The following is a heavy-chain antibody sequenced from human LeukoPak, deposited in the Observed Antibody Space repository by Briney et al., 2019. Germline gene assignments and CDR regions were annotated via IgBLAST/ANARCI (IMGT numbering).Heavy chain of an antibody. J-gene: IGHJ4*02. Sequence: SQTLSLTCAISGDSVSSNGAAWNWIRQSPSRGLEWLGRTYYRSRWYNDYAESVNSRITIKPDTSKNQFSLQLRSVTPEDTAVYYCARDPVGGSTIFDYWGQGTLVTVSS. D-gene: IGHD1-26*01. CDR1: GDSVSSNGAA. CDR3: ARDPVGGSTIFDY. CDR2: TYYRSRWYN. V-gene: IGHV6-1*01.